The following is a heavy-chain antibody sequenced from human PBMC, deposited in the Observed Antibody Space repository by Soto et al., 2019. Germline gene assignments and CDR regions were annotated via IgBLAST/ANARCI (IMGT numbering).Heavy chain of an antibody. V-gene: IGHV1-69*12. J-gene: IGHJ6*02. Sequence: QVQLVQSGAEVKKPGSSVKVSCKASGGTFSSYAISWVRQAPGQGLEWMGGIIPIFGTANYAQKFQGRVTSTADESKSTAYMELSSLRSEDTAVYYCARDRVTVAGVPAGYGMDVWGQGTTVTVSS. D-gene: IGHD6-19*01. CDR1: GGTFSSYA. CDR3: ARDRVTVAGVPAGYGMDV. CDR2: IIPIFGTA.